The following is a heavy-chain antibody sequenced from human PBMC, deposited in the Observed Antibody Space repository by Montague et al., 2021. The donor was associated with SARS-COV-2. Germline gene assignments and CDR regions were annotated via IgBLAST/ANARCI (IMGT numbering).Heavy chain of an antibody. D-gene: IGHD1-26*01. CDR3: ARQVGGGLWYFDL. CDR2: ISYSGRP. CDR1: GGSISSGDYF. J-gene: IGHJ2*01. Sequence: SETLSLTCTVSGGSISSGDYFWGWIRQPPLTGLDWIGTISYSGRPPYXXXLTSRVTLSVDTSNNQLSLRLSSVTAADTAVYYCARQVGGGLWYFDLWGRGTLVTVSS. V-gene: IGHV4-39*01.